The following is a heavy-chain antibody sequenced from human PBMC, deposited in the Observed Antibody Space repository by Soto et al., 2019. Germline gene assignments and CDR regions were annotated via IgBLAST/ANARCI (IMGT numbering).Heavy chain of an antibody. CDR3: ARDEGWPDTDAFDI. CDR1: GFTFSDYY. D-gene: IGHD6-19*01. CDR2: ISSSGSTI. V-gene: IGHV3-11*01. J-gene: IGHJ3*02. Sequence: PGGSLRLSCAASGFTFSDYYMSWIRQAPGKGLEWVSYISSSGSTIYYADSVKGRFTISRDNAKNSLYLQMNSLRAEDTAVYYCARDEGWPDTDAFDIWGQGTMVPVSS.